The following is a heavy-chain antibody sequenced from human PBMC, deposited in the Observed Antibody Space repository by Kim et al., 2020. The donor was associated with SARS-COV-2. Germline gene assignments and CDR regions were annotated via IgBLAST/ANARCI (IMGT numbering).Heavy chain of an antibody. D-gene: IGHD6-13*01. Sequence: YAESVKGRFTSSRDNSKNTRYLQMNSLRAEDTAVYYCAREGAGTFYYGMDVWGQGTTVTVSS. J-gene: IGHJ6*02. CDR3: AREGAGTFYYGMDV. V-gene: IGHV3-33*01.